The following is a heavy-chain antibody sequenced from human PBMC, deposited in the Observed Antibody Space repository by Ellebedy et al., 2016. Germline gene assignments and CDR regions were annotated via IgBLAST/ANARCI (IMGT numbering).Heavy chain of an antibody. Sequence: GESLKISXAASGFTFSSSAMSWVRQAPGKGLEWVSAISAGGDKTYYADSVKGRFTISRDNSKNTLYLQMNSLRAEDTAVYYCAKRPTYTNGWPLFDDWGQGTLVTVSS. D-gene: IGHD6-19*01. J-gene: IGHJ4*02. V-gene: IGHV3-23*01. CDR2: ISAGGDKT. CDR1: GFTFSSSA. CDR3: AKRPTYTNGWPLFDD.